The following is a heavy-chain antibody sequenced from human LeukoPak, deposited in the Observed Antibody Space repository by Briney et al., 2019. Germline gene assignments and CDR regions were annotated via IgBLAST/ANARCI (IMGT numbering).Heavy chain of an antibody. CDR3: ARGNYYDSSGDAFDI. CDR2: ISAYNGNT. Sequence: GASVKVSCKASGYTFTSYGISWVRQAPGQGGERMGWISAYNGNTNYAQKLQGRVTMTTDTSTSTAYMELRSLRSDDTAVYYCARGNYYDSSGDAFDIWGQGTMVTVSS. V-gene: IGHV1-18*01. D-gene: IGHD3-22*01. CDR1: GYTFTSYG. J-gene: IGHJ3*02.